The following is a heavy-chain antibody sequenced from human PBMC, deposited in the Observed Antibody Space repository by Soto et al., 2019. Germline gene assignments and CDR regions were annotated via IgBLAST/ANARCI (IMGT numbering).Heavy chain of an antibody. V-gene: IGHV1-24*01. Sequence: RXSVKVSCKVSGYPLTELSMHWVRRAPGKGLEWMGGFDPEDGETIYAQKFQCRVTMTEDTSTDTAYMELSSLRSEDTAVYYCATGGGSYYGRVYYGMDVWGQGTTVTVSS. CDR1: GYPLTELS. CDR2: FDPEDGET. J-gene: IGHJ6*02. D-gene: IGHD1-26*01. CDR3: ATGGGSYYGRVYYGMDV.